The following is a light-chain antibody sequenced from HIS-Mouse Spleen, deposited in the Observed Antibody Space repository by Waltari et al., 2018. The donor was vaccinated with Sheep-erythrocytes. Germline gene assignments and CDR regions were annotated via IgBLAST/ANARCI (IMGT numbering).Light chain of an antibody. Sequence: QSVLTQPPSASGTPGQRVTISCSGSSSNIGSNPVNWYQQLPGTAPKLLIYSNNQPPSGVPDRFSGSKSGTSASLAISGLQSEDEADYYCAAWDDSLNGPVFGGGTNLTVL. CDR2: SNN. CDR3: AAWDDSLNGPV. CDR1: SSNIGSNP. J-gene: IGLJ3*02. V-gene: IGLV1-44*01.